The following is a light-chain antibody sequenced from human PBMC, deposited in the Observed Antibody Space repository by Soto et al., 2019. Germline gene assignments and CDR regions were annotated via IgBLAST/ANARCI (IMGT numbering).Light chain of an antibody. Sequence: AIQLTQSPSSLSASVGDRVTITCRATQDISSALAWFHQKPGEGPKLLIYDASRLESGVPSRFSGSGAGTDFNLTISGLQPEDFATYYCQQFSSYPYTFGQGTKLEIK. CDR2: DAS. CDR1: QDISSA. J-gene: IGKJ2*01. V-gene: IGKV1-13*02. CDR3: QQFSSYPYT.